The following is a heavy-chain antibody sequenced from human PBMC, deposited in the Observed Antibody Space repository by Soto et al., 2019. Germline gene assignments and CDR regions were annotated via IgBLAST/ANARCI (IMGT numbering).Heavy chain of an antibody. CDR2: ISAYNGNT. D-gene: IGHD3-9*01. CDR3: ARTYYDILTGYQYSFDY. J-gene: IGHJ4*02. Sequence: QVQLVQSGAEVKKPGASVKVSCKASGYTFTSYGISWVRQAPGQGLEWMGWISAYNGNTNYAQKLQGRVTMTTDTSTSTAYMGLRSLRSDDTAVYYCARTYYDILTGYQYSFDYWGQGTLVTVSS. CDR1: GYTFTSYG. V-gene: IGHV1-18*01.